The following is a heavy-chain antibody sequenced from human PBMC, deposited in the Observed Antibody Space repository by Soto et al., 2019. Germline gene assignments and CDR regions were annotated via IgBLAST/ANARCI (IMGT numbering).Heavy chain of an antibody. J-gene: IGHJ6*03. CDR3: ARAWFGELLEGDYYYYYYYMDV. CDR2: MNPNSGNT. D-gene: IGHD3-10*01. CDR1: GYTFTSYD. Sequence: ASVKVSCKASGYTFTSYDINWVRQATGQGLEWMGWMNPNSGNTGYAQKFQGRVTMTRNTSISTAYMELSSLRSEDTAVYYCARAWFGELLEGDYYYYYYYMDVWGKGTTVTVSS. V-gene: IGHV1-8*01.